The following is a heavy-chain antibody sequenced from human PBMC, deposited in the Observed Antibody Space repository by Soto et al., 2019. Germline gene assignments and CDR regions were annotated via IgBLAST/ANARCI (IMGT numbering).Heavy chain of an antibody. CDR3: AHFPDSRLRYFDSYYMDV. J-gene: IGHJ6*03. D-gene: IGHD3-9*01. Sequence: QITLKESGPTLVKPTQTLTLTCTFSGFSLSTSGVGVGWIRQPPGKALEWLALIYWDDDKRYSPSLKSRLTTTKDTSKNQVVLTMTNMDPVDTATYYCAHFPDSRLRYFDSYYMDVWGKGTTVTVSS. V-gene: IGHV2-5*02. CDR1: GFSLSTSGVG. CDR2: IYWDDDK.